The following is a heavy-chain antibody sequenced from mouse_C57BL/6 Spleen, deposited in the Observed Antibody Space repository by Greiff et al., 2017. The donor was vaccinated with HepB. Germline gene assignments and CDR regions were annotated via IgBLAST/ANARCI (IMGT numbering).Heavy chain of an antibody. J-gene: IGHJ3*01. CDR3: AREGVYDYDGSFAY. CDR2: ISYDGSN. V-gene: IGHV3-6*01. Sequence: EVQLQESGPGLVKPSQSLSLTCSVSGYSITSGYYWNWIRQFPGNKLEWMGYISYDGSNNYNPSLKNRISITHDTSKKQFFLKLNSVTTEDTATYYCAREGVYDYDGSFAYWGQGTLVTVSA. D-gene: IGHD2-4*01. CDR1: GYSITSGYY.